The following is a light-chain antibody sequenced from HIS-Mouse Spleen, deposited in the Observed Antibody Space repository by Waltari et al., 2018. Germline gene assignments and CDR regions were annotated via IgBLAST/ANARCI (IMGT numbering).Light chain of an antibody. Sequence: DIVMTQSPLSLPVTPGEPASISCRSSQSLLHSNGYNYLDWYLQKPGQSPQLLIYLGSNRASGVPDRFSGSGSGTDVTLKISRVEAGDVGVYYCMQALQTPPYTFGQGTKLEIK. CDR2: LGS. J-gene: IGKJ2*01. CDR3: MQALQTPPYT. CDR1: QSLLHSNGYNY. V-gene: IGKV2-28*01.